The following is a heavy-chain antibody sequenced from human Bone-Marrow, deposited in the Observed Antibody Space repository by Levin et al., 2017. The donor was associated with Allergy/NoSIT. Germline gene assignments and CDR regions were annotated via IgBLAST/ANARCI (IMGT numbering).Heavy chain of an antibody. J-gene: IGHJ4*02. CDR3: ARLSSLSGGLAATLHDS. D-gene: IGHD6-13*01. Sequence: KSGGSLRLSCKGSGYIFANYWIAWVRQMPGKGLEWMGIVYPDDSDARYSPSFQGQVIISADKSINTAYLQWNSLQASHTAMYYCARLSSLSGGLAATLHDSWGQGTLVTVSS. V-gene: IGHV5-51*01. CDR1: GYIFANYW. CDR2: VYPDDSDA.